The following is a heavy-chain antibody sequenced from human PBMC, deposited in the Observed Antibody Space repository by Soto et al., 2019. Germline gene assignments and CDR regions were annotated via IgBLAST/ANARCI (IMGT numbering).Heavy chain of an antibody. CDR3: ARLGGYCSGGSCPYGMDV. CDR1: GFTFSSYS. V-gene: IGHV3-21*01. CDR2: ISSSSSYI. Sequence: GGSLRLSCAASGFTFSSYSMNWVRQAPGKGLEWVSSISSSSSYIYYADSVKGRFTISRDNAKNSLYLQMNSLRAEDTAVYYCARLGGYCSGGSCPYGMDVWGQGTTVTVSS. J-gene: IGHJ6*02. D-gene: IGHD2-15*01.